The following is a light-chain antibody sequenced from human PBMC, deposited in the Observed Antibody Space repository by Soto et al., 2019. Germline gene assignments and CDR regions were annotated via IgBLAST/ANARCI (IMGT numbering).Light chain of an antibody. Sequence: QSALTQPASVSGSPGQSITISCTGTSSDVGGYNFVSWYQQHPGKAPKLMIYDVSDRPSGISSRFSGSKSGNTASLTISGLQAEDEADYYCSSYTSSSPRVVFGGGTKLTVL. J-gene: IGLJ2*01. CDR1: SSDVGGYNF. V-gene: IGLV2-14*01. CDR2: DVS. CDR3: SSYTSSSPRVV.